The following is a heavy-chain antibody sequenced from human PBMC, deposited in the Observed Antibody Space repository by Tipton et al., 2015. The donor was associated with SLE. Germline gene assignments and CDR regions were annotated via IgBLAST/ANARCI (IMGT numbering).Heavy chain of an antibody. CDR3: ARFHPYGSGSPNY. D-gene: IGHD3-10*01. CDR2: INHSGST. J-gene: IGHJ4*02. Sequence: TLSLTCAVYGGSFSGYYWSWIRQPPGKGLEWIGEINHSGSTNYNPSLKSRVTISVDTTKNQFSLRLSSVTAADTAVYYCARFHPYGSGSPNYWGQGTLVTVSS. CDR1: GGSFSGYY. V-gene: IGHV4-34*01.